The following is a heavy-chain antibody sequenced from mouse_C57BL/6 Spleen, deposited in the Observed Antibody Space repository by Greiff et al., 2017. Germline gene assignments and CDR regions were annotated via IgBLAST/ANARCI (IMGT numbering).Heavy chain of an antibody. D-gene: IGHD4-1*01. Sequence: EVQLQQSGPVLVKPGASVKMSCKASGYTFTDYYMNWVKQSHGKSLEWIGVINPYNGGTSYNQKFKGKATLTVDKSSSTAYMELNSLTSEDSAVYYCARDWDGRDYAMDYWGQGTSVTVSS. CDR3: ARDWDGRDYAMDY. CDR2: INPYNGGT. V-gene: IGHV1-19*01. CDR1: GYTFTDYY. J-gene: IGHJ4*01.